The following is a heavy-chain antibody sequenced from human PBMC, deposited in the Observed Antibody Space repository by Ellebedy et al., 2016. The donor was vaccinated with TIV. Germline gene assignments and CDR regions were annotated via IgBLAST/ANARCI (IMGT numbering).Heavy chain of an antibody. CDR3: VRDTGAVPDGNTFDF. Sequence: GESLKISCAASGFTFRRFWAGWIRQAPGKGLEWLAHMKYDEIERYYANSVKGRFTISRDNARNSLYLQMKSLRVDDTAVYYCVRDTGAVPDGNTFDFWGQGTMVSVS. CDR2: MKYDEIER. D-gene: IGHD5-24*01. CDR1: GFTFRRFW. V-gene: IGHV3-7*04. J-gene: IGHJ3*01.